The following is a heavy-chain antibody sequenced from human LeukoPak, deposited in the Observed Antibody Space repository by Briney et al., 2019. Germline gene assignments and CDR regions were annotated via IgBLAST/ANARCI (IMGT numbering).Heavy chain of an antibody. J-gene: IGHJ5*02. D-gene: IGHD3-10*01. Sequence: SETLSLTCAVYGGSFSGYYWSWIRQPPGKGLEWIGEINHSGSANYNPSLKSRVTISVDTSKNQFSLKLSSVTAADTAVYYCARVKKVRRVIPHWYNWFDPWGQGTLVTVSS. CDR3: ARVKKVRRVIPHWYNWFDP. V-gene: IGHV4-34*01. CDR2: INHSGSA. CDR1: GGSFSGYY.